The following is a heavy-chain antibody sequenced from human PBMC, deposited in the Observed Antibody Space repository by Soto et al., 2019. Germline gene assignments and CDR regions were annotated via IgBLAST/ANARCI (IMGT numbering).Heavy chain of an antibody. D-gene: IGHD3-10*01. V-gene: IGHV3-66*01. J-gene: IGHJ4*02. Sequence: EVQLVESGGGLVQPGGSLRLSCAASGFTVSTNYITWVRQAPGKGLEWVSNIYSGGTTSYADSVKCRFTISRDNSKNTLFLQMNSLRDDDTAVYYCASGASGNYRWGQGTLVTVSS. CDR3: ASGASGNYR. CDR2: IYSGGTT. CDR1: GFTVSTNY.